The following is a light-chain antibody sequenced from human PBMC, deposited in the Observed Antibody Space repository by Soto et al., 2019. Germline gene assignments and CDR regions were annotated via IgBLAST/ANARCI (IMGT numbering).Light chain of an antibody. Sequence: EIVLTQSPGTLSLAPGDRATLSCRASQSVSSSNLAWYQHKPGQAPRLVMYGASSRATGIPDRFSGSGSGTDFTLTISTLEPEDFAISYCQQYGSSPVSFGQATKLEIK. J-gene: IGKJ2*03. V-gene: IGKV3-20*01. CDR1: QSVSSSN. CDR3: QQYGSSPVS. CDR2: GAS.